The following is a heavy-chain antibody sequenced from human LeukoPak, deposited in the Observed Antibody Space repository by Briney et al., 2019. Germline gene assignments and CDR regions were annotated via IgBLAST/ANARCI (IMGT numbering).Heavy chain of an antibody. D-gene: IGHD3-9*01. CDR3: ARASLYDILTVSWYFDL. CDR2: IYYSGST. Sequence: SETLSLTCTVSGGSISSSSYYWGWIRQPPGKGLEWIGSIYYSGSTYYNPSLKSRVTISVDTSKNQFSLKLSSVTAADTAVYYCARASLYDILTVSWYFDLWGRGTLVTVSS. CDR1: GGSISSSSYY. J-gene: IGHJ2*01. V-gene: IGHV4-39*07.